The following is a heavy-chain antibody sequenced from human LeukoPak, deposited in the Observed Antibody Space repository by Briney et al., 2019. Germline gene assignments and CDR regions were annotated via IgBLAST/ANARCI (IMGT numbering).Heavy chain of an antibody. CDR3: ARKDSEGHYDY. Sequence: GGSLRLSCAASGLTVSSNYMTGVRQAPGKGLEWGSILYSGGSIYYADSVEDRFSITRDKSKNTFYLQMNSLRAEDTAVYYCARKDSEGHYDYWGQGTLVTVSS. D-gene: IGHD1-26*01. V-gene: IGHV3-66*01. CDR2: LYSGGSI. J-gene: IGHJ4*02. CDR1: GLTVSSNY.